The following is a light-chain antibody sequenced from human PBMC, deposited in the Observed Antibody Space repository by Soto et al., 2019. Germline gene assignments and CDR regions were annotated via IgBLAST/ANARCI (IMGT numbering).Light chain of an antibody. Sequence: DIQMTHSPSILSASVLYIVTITFRASQSISSWLAWYQQKPGKAPNLLIYKASHLENGVPSRFSGSGSGTEFTLTISSLQPGDFATYYCQNYNTYPWKFGQGTKVDIK. CDR3: QNYNTYPWK. J-gene: IGKJ1*01. CDR2: KAS. CDR1: QSISSW. V-gene: IGKV1-5*03.